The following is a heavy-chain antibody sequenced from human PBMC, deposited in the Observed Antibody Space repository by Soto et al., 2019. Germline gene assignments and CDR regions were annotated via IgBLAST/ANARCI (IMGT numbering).Heavy chain of an antibody. V-gene: IGHV3-15*07. D-gene: IGHD3-22*01. Sequence: GGSLRLSCAASGFTFSNAWMNWVRQAPGKGLEWVGRIKSKTDGGTTDYAAPVKGRFTISRDDSKNTLYLQMNSLKTEDTAVYYCTTGDYYDSSGYYYVPSLDYWGQGTLVTVSS. CDR1: GFTFSNAW. CDR2: IKSKTDGGTT. J-gene: IGHJ4*02. CDR3: TTGDYYDSSGYYYVPSLDY.